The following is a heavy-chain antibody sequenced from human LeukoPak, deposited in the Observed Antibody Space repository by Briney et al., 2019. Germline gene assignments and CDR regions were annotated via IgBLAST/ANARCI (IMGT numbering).Heavy chain of an antibody. CDR3: AKGGAVAGNNYFDH. J-gene: IGHJ4*02. D-gene: IGHD6-19*01. V-gene: IGHV3-21*01. CDR1: AFSLNAYN. CDR2: ISYTGTYI. Sequence: PGGSLRLSRAAYAFSLNAYNMNWVRLAPGKGLEWVSSISYTGTYIYYADSVKGRFTTSRDNAKNSLYLQMNSVRAEDTAVYYCAKGGAVAGNNYFDHWGQGTLVTVSS.